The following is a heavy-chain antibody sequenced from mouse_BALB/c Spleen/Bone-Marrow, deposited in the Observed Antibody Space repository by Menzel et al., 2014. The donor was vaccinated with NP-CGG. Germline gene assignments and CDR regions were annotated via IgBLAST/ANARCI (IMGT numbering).Heavy chain of an antibody. CDR2: INPYNGGT. J-gene: IGHJ3*01. CDR3: ARDYYGSSYGFAY. V-gene: IGHV1-26*01. CDR1: GYSFTGYA. D-gene: IGHD1-1*01. Sequence: VQLQQSGPELVKPGASMKISCKASGYSFTGYAMNWVKQSHGKDLEWIGLINPYNGGTSYNQKFKGKATLTVDKSSSTAYMELLSLTSEDSAVYYCARDYYGSSYGFAYWGQGTLVTVSA.